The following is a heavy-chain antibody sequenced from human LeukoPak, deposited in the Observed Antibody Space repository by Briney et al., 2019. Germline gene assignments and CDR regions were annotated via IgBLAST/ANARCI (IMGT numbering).Heavy chain of an antibody. CDR3: AREAVRGVLTFDY. V-gene: IGHV3-21*01. CDR1: GFTFCSYS. Sequence: GGSLRLSCAASGFTFCSYSMNWVRQAPGKGLEWVSSISSSSSYIYYADSVKGRFTISRDNAKNSLYLQMNSLRAEDTAVYYCAREAVRGVLTFDYWGQGTLVTVSS. D-gene: IGHD3-10*01. CDR2: ISSSSSYI. J-gene: IGHJ4*02.